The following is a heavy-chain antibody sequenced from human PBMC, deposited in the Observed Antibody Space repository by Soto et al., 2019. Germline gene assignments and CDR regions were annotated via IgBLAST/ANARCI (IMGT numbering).Heavy chain of an antibody. Sequence: ASVKVSCKASGYTFTDYFIHCVLQAPGQWFEWMGWINPNSRGTNYAQKFQGRVTMTRDTSNSTAYMELRGLTSDDTAVYYCARVTLKAGNWFDPWGQGTLVTVSS. CDR3: ARVTLKAGNWFDP. J-gene: IGHJ5*02. CDR2: INPNSRGT. V-gene: IGHV1-2*02. CDR1: GYTFTDYF.